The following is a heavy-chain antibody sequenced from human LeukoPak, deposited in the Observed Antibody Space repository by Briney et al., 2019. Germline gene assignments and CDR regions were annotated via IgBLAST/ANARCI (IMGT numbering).Heavy chain of an antibody. J-gene: IGHJ4*02. CDR1: GFTFSSYS. CDR3: ARDPSEYSSIDY. V-gene: IGHV3-21*01. Sequence: GGSLRLSCAASGFTFSSYSMNWVRQAPGKGLEWVSSISSSSSYIYYADSVKGRFTISRDNAKNSLYLQMNSLRAEDTAVYYCARDPSEYSSIDYWGQGTLVTVSS. D-gene: IGHD6-6*01. CDR2: ISSSSSYI.